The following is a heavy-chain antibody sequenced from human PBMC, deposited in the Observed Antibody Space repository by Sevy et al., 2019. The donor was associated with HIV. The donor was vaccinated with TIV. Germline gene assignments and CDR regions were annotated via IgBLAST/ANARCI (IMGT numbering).Heavy chain of an antibody. CDR1: GFTFSSYG. V-gene: IGHV3-30*02. D-gene: IGHD2-2*01. J-gene: IGHJ6*02. CDR2: IRYDGSNK. CDR3: AKDLCSSTSCYVYYYYYVMDV. Sequence: GGSLRLSCAASGFTFSSYGMHWVRQAPGKGLEWVAFIRYDGSNKYYADSVKGRFTISRDNSKNTLYLQMNSLRAEDTAVYYCAKDLCSSTSCYVYYYYYVMDVWGQGTTVTVSS.